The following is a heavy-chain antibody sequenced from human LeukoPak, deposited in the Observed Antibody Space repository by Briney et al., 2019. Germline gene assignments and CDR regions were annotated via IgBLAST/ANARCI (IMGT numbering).Heavy chain of an antibody. CDR3: ARGVAAAGKVLDY. D-gene: IGHD6-13*01. CDR1: GFTFTSSA. V-gene: IGHV1-58*01. Sequence: SVKVSCKASGFTFTSSAVQWVRQARGQGLEWIGWIVVGSGNTNYAQKLQGRVTMTTDTSTSTAYMELRSLRSDDTAVYYCARGVAAAGKVLDYWGQGTLVTVSS. CDR2: IVVGSGNT. J-gene: IGHJ4*02.